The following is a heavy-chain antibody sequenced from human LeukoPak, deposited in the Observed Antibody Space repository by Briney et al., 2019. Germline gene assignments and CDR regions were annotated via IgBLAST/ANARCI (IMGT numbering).Heavy chain of an antibody. CDR3: ARPGRVTMVRGVNPSGMDV. CDR2: IWYDGSNK. CDR1: GFTFSSYG. D-gene: IGHD3-10*01. Sequence: GRSLRLSCAASGFTFSSYGMRWVRQAPGKGLEWVAVIWYDGSNKYYADSVKGRFTISRDNSKNTLYLQMNSLRAEDTAVYYCARPGRVTMVRGVNPSGMDVWGQGTTVTVSS. J-gene: IGHJ6*02. V-gene: IGHV3-33*01.